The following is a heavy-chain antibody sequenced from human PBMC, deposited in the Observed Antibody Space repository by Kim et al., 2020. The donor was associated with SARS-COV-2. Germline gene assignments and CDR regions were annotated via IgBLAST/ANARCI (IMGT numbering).Heavy chain of an antibody. CDR2: TYYRSNWYY. V-gene: IGHV6-1*01. Sequence: SQTLSLTCGISGDSVSSNTAVWNWLRQSPSRGLEWLGRTYYRSNWYYDYAFSVKSRISINPDTAENHFALHLNSVTPEETGVYYCARGQVGERKVFDYWGQGTPVSVSS. CDR3: ARGQVGERKVFDY. D-gene: IGHD2-21*01. J-gene: IGHJ4*02. CDR1: GDSVSSNTAV.